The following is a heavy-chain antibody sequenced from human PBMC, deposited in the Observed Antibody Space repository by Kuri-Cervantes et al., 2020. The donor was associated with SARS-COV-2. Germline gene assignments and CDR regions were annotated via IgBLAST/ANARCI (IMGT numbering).Heavy chain of an antibody. D-gene: IGHD2-15*01. CDR3: ARYCGGKRPYFDY. Sequence: GESLKISCKHSGNSFTTYWIGWVRQAPGQGLEWMGWISAYNGNTNYAQKLQGRVTMTTDTSTSTAYMELRSLRSDDTAVYYCARYCGGKRPYFDYWGQGTLVTVSS. CDR2: ISAYNGNT. V-gene: IGHV1-18*04. J-gene: IGHJ4*02. CDR1: GNSFTTYW.